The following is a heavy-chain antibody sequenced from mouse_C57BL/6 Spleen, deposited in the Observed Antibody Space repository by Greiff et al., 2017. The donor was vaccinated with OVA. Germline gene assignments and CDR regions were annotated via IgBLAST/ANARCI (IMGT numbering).Heavy chain of an antibody. Sequence: EVKLVESGGDLVKPGGSLKPSCAASGFTFSSYGMSWVRQTPDKRLEWVATISSGGSYTYYPDSVKGRFTISRDNAKNTLYLQMRSLKSEDTAMYYCARRTGTYYFDYWGQGTTLTVSS. V-gene: IGHV5-6*02. CDR1: GFTFSSYG. J-gene: IGHJ2*01. CDR3: ARRTGTYYFDY. CDR2: ISSGGSYT. D-gene: IGHD4-1*01.